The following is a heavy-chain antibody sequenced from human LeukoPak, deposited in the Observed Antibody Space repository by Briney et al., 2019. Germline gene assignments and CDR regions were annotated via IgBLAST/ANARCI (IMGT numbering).Heavy chain of an antibody. J-gene: IGHJ3*02. Sequence: QSGGSLRLSCEASGFTFSSNTMSWVRQAPGKGLEWVSVISGSSGSTYYADSVKGRFTISRDNSKNTLYLQMNSLRVEDTAVYFCGYSYSYAFDIWGQGTMVTVSS. CDR2: ISGSSGST. CDR1: GFTFSSNT. D-gene: IGHD5-12*01. CDR3: GYSYSYAFDI. V-gene: IGHV3-23*01.